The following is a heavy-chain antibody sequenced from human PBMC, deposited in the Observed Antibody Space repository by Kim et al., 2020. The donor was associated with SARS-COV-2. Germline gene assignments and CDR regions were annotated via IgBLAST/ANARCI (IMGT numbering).Heavy chain of an antibody. CDR2: IYYSGGT. Sequence: SETLSLTCTVSNDSISSEDYYWSWIRQPPGKGLEWIGYIYYSGGTFYNPSLKSRLTISVDTSKNQFSLKLSPVPAEDPAVYYCARVGGSTSSRGWFDPWG. CDR3: ARVGGSTSSRGWFDP. V-gene: IGHV4-30-4*01. J-gene: IGHJ5*02. CDR1: NDSISSEDYY. D-gene: IGHD6-13*01.